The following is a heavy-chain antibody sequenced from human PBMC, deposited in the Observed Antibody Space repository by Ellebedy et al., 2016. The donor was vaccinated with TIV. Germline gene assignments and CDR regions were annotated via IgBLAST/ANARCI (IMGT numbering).Heavy chain of an antibody. V-gene: IGHV1-18*01. CDR2: ISANNGNT. CDR1: GYTFTYYG. CDR3: ARDGDIVAGVDGAPFDY. J-gene: IGHJ4*02. D-gene: IGHD2-15*01. Sequence: ASVKVSXKASGYTFTYYGISWVRQAPGQGLEWMGWISANNGNTNYAPKLQGGVTMTTDTSTSTAYMELRSLRSDDTSVYYCARDGDIVAGVDGAPFDYWGQGTLVTVSS.